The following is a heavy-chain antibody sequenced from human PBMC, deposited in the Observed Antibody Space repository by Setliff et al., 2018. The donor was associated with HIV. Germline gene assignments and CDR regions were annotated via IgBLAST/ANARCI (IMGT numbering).Heavy chain of an antibody. D-gene: IGHD6-13*01. CDR2: LSRGGDNT. V-gene: IGHV3-11*05. CDR3: ARDCRVGWVFTYGMDV. Sequence: GGSLRLSCAASGFTFSDYYMSWIRQAPGKRPEYVAALSRGGDNTKYADSVKGRFTISRDNSKNTLFLQMNSLRPEDTAVYYCARDCRVGWVFTYGMDVWGQGTLVTVSS. J-gene: IGHJ6*02. CDR1: GFTFSDYY.